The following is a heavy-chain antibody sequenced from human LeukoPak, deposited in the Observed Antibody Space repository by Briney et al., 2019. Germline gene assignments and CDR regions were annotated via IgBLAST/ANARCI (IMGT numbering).Heavy chain of an antibody. CDR2: MYYSGST. J-gene: IGHJ3*02. V-gene: IGHV4-59*08. Sequence: SETLSLTCTVPGDSISGFYWNWIRQPPGKGLEWIGYMYYSGSTNYNPSLKSRVTISVDTSKNQFSLKLSSATAADTAVYYCARHQWVPAFDIWGQGTMVTVSS. CDR3: ARHQWVPAFDI. CDR1: GDSISGFY. D-gene: IGHD1-26*01.